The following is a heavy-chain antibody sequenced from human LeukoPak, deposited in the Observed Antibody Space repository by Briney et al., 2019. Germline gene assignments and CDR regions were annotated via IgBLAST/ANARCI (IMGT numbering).Heavy chain of an antibody. D-gene: IGHD1-26*01. CDR1: GYTFTSYA. V-gene: IGHV1-3*01. Sequence: ASVKVSCKASGYTFTSYAMHWVRQAPGQRLEWMGWINAGNGNTKYSQKFQGRVTITRDTTASTAYMELSSLRSEDTAVYYCARVYSGSYYGYWGQGTLVTVSS. CDR3: ARVYSGSYYGY. J-gene: IGHJ4*02. CDR2: INAGNGNT.